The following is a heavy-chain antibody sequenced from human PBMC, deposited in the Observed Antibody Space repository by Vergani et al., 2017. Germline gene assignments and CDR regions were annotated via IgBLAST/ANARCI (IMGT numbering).Heavy chain of an antibody. D-gene: IGHD6-13*01. CDR3: ARDFSSSSSDYGMDV. CDR1: GFTFSSYG. J-gene: IGHJ6*02. V-gene: IGHV3-33*01. CDR2: IWYDGSNK. Sequence: VQLVESGGGLVQPGRSLRLSCAASGFTFSSYGMHWVRQAPGKGLEWVAVIWYDGSNKYYADSVKGRFTISRDNSKNTLYLQMNSLRAEDTAVYYCARDFSSSSSDYGMDVWGQGTTVTVSS.